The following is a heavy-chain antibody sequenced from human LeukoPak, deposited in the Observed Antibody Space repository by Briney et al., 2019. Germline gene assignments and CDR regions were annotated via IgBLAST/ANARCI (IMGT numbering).Heavy chain of an antibody. CDR3: ASQYYDFWSGYYSYFDY. CDR2: ISYDGSNK. J-gene: IGHJ4*02. D-gene: IGHD3-3*01. CDR1: GFTFSSYS. V-gene: IGHV3-30*03. Sequence: GGSLRLSCAASGFTFSSYSMNWVRQAPGKGLEWVAVISYDGSNKYYADSVKGRFTVSRDNAKNTLYLQMNSLRAEDTAVYYCASQYYDFWSGYYSYFDYWGQGTLVTVSS.